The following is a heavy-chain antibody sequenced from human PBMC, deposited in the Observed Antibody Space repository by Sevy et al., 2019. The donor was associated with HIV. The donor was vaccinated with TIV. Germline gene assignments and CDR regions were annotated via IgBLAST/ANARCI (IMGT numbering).Heavy chain of an antibody. V-gene: IGHV4-59*01. D-gene: IGHD1-20*01. CDR2: IYYSGST. Sequence: SDTLSLTCSVSGGSMNLYYWSWIRQPPGKGLEWIGFIYYSGSTNYNPSLKSRVTISVDTSENQFSLKLSSVTAADTAVYYCARVGFNWNDVDYWGQGTLVTVSS. CDR1: GGSMNLYY. CDR3: ARVGFNWNDVDY. J-gene: IGHJ4*02.